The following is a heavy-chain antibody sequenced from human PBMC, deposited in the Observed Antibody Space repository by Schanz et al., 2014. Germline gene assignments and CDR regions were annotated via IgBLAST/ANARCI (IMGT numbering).Heavy chain of an antibody. J-gene: IGHJ4*02. D-gene: IGHD5-12*01. CDR2: INPNSGGT. V-gene: IGHV1-2*02. CDR1: GGSLKDLT. Sequence: QVQLVQSGAEVRKPGSSVRVSCKASGGSLKDLTISWVRQAPGQGLEWMGWINPNSGGTNYAQKFQGRVTLTSDTSISTAFMELSGLTSDDTATYFCARARYTGYDCSGYWGQGTLLIVSS. CDR3: ARARYTGYDCSGY.